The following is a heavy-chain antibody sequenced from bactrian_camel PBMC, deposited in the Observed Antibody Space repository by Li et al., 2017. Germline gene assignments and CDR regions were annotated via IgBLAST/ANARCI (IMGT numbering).Heavy chain of an antibody. V-gene: IGHV3S1*01. Sequence: VQLVESGGGSVQAGSTLRLTCTASGNSDSRYWLAWFRQTPGKEREGVAAIDTGRASAYRGSTTYTDSVKGRFTISRDNANTIYLQMNNLTPEDTAMYYCA. CDR1: GNSDSRYW. CDR2: IDTGRASA.